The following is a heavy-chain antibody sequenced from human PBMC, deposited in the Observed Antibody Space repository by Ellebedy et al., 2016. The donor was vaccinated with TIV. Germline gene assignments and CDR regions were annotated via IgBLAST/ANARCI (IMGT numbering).Heavy chain of an antibody. CDR3: AKDAIAAAGTGLYYGMDV. V-gene: IGHV3-30*02. CDR2: IRYDGSNK. D-gene: IGHD6-13*01. Sequence: GGSLRLSCAASGFTFSDYWMTWVRQAPGKGLEWVAFIRYDGSNKYYADSVKGRFTISRDNSKNTLYLQMNSLRAEDTAVYYCAKDAIAAAGTGLYYGMDVWGQGTTVIVSS. J-gene: IGHJ6*02. CDR1: GFTFSDYW.